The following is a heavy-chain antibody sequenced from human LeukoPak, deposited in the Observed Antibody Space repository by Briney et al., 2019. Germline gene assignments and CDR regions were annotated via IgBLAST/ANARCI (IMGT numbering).Heavy chain of an antibody. Sequence: ASVKVSCKASGYTFTGYYMYWVRQAPGQGLEWMGWINPNSGGTNYAQKFQGRVTMTRDTSISAAYMEMRWLRTDDTAVYYWAREGIAVADTNWFDPWGQGTLVTVSS. D-gene: IGHD6-19*01. CDR3: AREGIAVADTNWFDP. CDR2: INPNSGGT. J-gene: IGHJ5*02. V-gene: IGHV1-2*02. CDR1: GYTFTGYY.